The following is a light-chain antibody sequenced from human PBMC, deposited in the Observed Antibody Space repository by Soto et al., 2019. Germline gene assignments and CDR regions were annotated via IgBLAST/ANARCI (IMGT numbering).Light chain of an antibody. CDR1: QTISSW. Sequence: DIPLTQGPSTLSGSLVDRVTITCRASQTISSWLAWYQQKPGKAPKLLIYKASTLKSGVPSRFSGSGSGTEFTLTISSLQPDDFATYYCQQYNSYSEAFCQGAKVDIK. CDR3: QQYNSYSEA. CDR2: KAS. J-gene: IGKJ1*01. V-gene: IGKV1-5*03.